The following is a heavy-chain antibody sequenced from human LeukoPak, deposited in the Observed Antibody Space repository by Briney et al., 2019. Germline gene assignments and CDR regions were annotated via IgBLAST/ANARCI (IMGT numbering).Heavy chain of an antibody. CDR1: GGSISTYY. Sequence: SEPLSLPCTVSGGSISTYYWSWIRQPPGKGLEWIGYIYYSGSTNYNPSLKSRVTISVDTSKNQFSLKLSSVTAADTAVYYCARGGSGSSDYWGQGTLVTVSS. CDR2: IYYSGST. J-gene: IGHJ4*02. D-gene: IGHD1-26*01. CDR3: ARGGSGSSDY. V-gene: IGHV4-59*01.